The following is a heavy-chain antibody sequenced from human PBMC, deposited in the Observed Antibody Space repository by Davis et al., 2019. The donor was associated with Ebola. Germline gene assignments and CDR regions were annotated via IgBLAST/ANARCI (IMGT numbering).Heavy chain of an antibody. D-gene: IGHD2/OR15-2a*01. J-gene: IGHJ4*02. Sequence: PGGSLRLSCAASGFTFSSYAMYWVRQAPGKGLEWVAVISYDGSNKYYADSVKGRFTISRDNSKNTLYLQMNSLRAEDTAVYYCARDRESTTNFDYWGQGTLVTVSS. V-gene: IGHV3-30-3*01. CDR2: ISYDGSNK. CDR1: GFTFSSYA. CDR3: ARDRESTTNFDY.